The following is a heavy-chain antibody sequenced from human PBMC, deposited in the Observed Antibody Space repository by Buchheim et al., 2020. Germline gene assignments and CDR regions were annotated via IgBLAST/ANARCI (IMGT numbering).Heavy chain of an antibody. CDR3: ARGEKDTGREYYYGMDV. CDR1: GGTFSDYS. CDR2: IIPIFGTA. Sequence: QVQLVQSGAEVKKPGSSVKVSCKASGGTFSDYSISWMRQAPGQGLEWMGGIIPIFGTANYAQKFQGRVTITADESTSTAYMELSSLRFEDTALYYCARGEKDTGREYYYGMDVWGQGTT. D-gene: IGHD5-18*01. J-gene: IGHJ6*02. V-gene: IGHV1-69*01.